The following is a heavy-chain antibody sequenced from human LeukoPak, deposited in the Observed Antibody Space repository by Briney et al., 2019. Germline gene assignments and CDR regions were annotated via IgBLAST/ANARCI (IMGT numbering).Heavy chain of an antibody. Sequence: ASVKVSCKASGYTFTSYDINWVQQATGQGLEWMGWMNPNSGNTGYAQKFQGRVTMTRNTSISTAYMELSSLGSEDTAVYYCARVDSSSWHYYYYYYMDIWGKGTTVTVSS. CDR1: GYTFTSYD. D-gene: IGHD6-13*01. CDR3: ARVDSSSWHYYYYYYMDI. J-gene: IGHJ6*03. CDR2: MNPNSGNT. V-gene: IGHV1-8*01.